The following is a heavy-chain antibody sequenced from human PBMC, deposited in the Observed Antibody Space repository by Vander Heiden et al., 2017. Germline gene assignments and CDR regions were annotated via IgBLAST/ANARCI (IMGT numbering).Heavy chain of an antibody. D-gene: IGHD3-10*01. V-gene: IGHV1-69*01. J-gene: IGHJ4*02. CDR1: GGTFSRFA. CDR3: ARGYDSGSYYYHY. Sequence: QVLLVPSGAAVKKPGSSVQVSCKASGGTFSRFAISWVRQAPGQGLEWMGGITPMFGTANYAQKFQGRVTITADESTSTAYMELRSLRSEDTDMYYCARGYDSGSYYYHYWGQGTLVTVSS. CDR2: ITPMFGTA.